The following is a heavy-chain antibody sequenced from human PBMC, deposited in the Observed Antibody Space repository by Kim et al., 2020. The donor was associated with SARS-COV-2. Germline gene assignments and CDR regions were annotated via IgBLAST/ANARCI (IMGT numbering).Heavy chain of an antibody. V-gene: IGHV3-30*18. Sequence: GGSLRLSCAASGFTFSSYGMHWVRQAPGKGLEWVAVISYDGSNKYYADSVKGRFTISRDNSKNTLYLQMNSLRAEDTAVYYCAKDGRDIVVVPDPGDYWGQGTLVTVSS. D-gene: IGHD2-2*01. J-gene: IGHJ4*02. CDR2: ISYDGSNK. CDR3: AKDGRDIVVVPDPGDY. CDR1: GFTFSSYG.